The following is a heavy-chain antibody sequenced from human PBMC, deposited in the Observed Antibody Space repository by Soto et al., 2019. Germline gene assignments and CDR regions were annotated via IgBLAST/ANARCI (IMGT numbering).Heavy chain of an antibody. J-gene: IGHJ5*02. CDR3: ARVARFVPESEIAVAGWFDP. V-gene: IGHV1-69*02. CDR2: IIAILGIA. CDR1: GGTFSSYT. D-gene: IGHD6-19*01. Sequence: QVQLVQSGAEVKKPGSSVKVSCKASGGTFSSYTISWVRQAPGQGLEWMGRIIAILGIANYAQKFQGRVTITADKSTSTAYMELSSLRSEDTAVYYCARVARFVPESEIAVAGWFDPWGQGTLVTVSS.